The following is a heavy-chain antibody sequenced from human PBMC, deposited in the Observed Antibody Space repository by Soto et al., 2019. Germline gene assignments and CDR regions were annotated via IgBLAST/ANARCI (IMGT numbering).Heavy chain of an antibody. CDR2: ISSGGST. CDR1: GFTVSNFY. V-gene: IGHV3-66*01. CDR3: ARDTFGGAYDFWH. J-gene: IGHJ4*02. Sequence: EVQLVAAGGGLVQPGGSLRLSCAVSGFTVSNFYMTWVRQAPGKGLEWVSVISSGGSTYYADSVKGRFTISRDNSKNTLFLEMNSLRAGDTAVYYCARDTFGGAYDFWHGGQGTLVTVSS. D-gene: IGHD3-3*01.